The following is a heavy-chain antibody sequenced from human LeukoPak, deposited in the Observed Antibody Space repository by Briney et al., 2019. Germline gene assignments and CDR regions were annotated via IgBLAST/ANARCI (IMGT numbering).Heavy chain of an antibody. Sequence: ASVKDSCKASGYTFTGYYMHWVRQAPGRGVEWMGWINPNSGGTNYAQKFQGRVTMTRDTSISTAYMEQSRLRSDDTAVYYCARTDGIMVVTASVAVFDPWGQGTLVTVSS. CDR2: INPNSGGT. V-gene: IGHV1-2*02. D-gene: IGHD2-21*02. CDR3: ARTDGIMVVTASVAVFDP. J-gene: IGHJ5*02. CDR1: GYTFTGYY.